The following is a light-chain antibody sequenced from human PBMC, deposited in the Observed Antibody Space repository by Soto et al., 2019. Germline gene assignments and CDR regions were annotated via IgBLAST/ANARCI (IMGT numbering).Light chain of an antibody. CDR2: AAS. V-gene: IGKV1-39*01. J-gene: IGKJ1*01. CDR3: QQRYSTPLT. Sequence: DIQMTQSPSSLSASVGDRVTITCRASQSISSYLNWYQQKPGKAPKLLIYAASSLQSGVPSRFSGSGSGTAFTLTISRLQPADFATHYCQQRYSTPLTFGQGTKGEIK. CDR1: QSISSY.